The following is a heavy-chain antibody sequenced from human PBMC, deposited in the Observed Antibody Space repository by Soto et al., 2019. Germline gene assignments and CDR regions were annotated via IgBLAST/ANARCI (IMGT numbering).Heavy chain of an antibody. CDR3: AREQLTVVVPAASHPVDAFDI. CDR2: IIPIFGTA. J-gene: IGHJ3*02. D-gene: IGHD2-2*01. CDR1: GGTFSSYA. V-gene: IGHV1-69*01. Sequence: QVQLVQSGAAVKKPGYSVKVSCKASGGTFSSYAISWVRQAPGQGLEWMGGIIPIFGTANYAQKFQGRVTITADESTSTAYMELSSLRAEDMAVYSCAREQLTVVVPAASHPVDAFDIWGQGTMVTVSS.